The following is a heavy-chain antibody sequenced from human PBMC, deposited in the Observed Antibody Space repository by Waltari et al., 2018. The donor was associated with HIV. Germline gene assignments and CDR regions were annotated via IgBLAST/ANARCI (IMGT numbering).Heavy chain of an antibody. CDR2: INHSGSI. D-gene: IGHD7-27*01. CDR1: GGSFSGYY. Sequence: QVRLQQWGAGLLKPSEPLSLSCAVYGGSFSGYYWSWIRQSPGKGLECIGEINHSGSINYNPSLKSRVIISVDRYKNQFSLKLTSVTAADTAVYYCARGSWGSGMDVWGLGTTVIVSS. V-gene: IGHV4-34*01. CDR3: ARGSWGSGMDV. J-gene: IGHJ6*02.